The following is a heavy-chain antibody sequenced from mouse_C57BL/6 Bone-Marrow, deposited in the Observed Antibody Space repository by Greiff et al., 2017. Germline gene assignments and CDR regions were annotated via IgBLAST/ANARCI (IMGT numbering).Heavy chain of an antibody. CDR3: ASDLLCRFAY. J-gene: IGHJ3*01. CDR2: ISDGGSYT. CDR1: GFTFSSYA. D-gene: IGHD2-1*01. V-gene: IGHV5-4*01. Sequence: EVPGVESGGGLVKPGGSLKLSCAASGFTFSSYAMSWVRQTPEKRLEWVATISDGGSYTYYPDNVKGRFTISRDNAKNNLYLQMSHLKSEDTAMYYCASDLLCRFAYWGQGTLVTVSA.